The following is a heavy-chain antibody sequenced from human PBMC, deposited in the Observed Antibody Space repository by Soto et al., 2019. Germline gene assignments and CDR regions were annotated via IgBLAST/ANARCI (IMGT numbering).Heavy chain of an antibody. V-gene: IGHV3-74*01. D-gene: IGHD3-10*01. CDR3: ASDLSGRADV. Sequence: GGSLRLSCAASGFTFSSYWMHWVRQAPGKGLVWVSRMNEDGGTTDYADSVKGRFTISRDNAKNTLYLQMNSLRVEDAAVYYCASDLSGRADVWGQGTTVTVSS. J-gene: IGHJ6*02. CDR1: GFTFSSYW. CDR2: MNEDGGTT.